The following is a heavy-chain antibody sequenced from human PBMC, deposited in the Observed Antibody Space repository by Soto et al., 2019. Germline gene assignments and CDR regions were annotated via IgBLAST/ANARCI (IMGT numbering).Heavy chain of an antibody. J-gene: IGHJ4*02. CDR3: ARGSTDSYPGSRIFDF. V-gene: IGHV3-23*01. CDR2: ITDTGGDT. Sequence: TGGSLRLSCAASGFTFSSYAVSWVRQAPGEGLEWVSTITDTGGDTKYADSVRGRFTMSRDNSKKTLYLQMNSLRVEDSALYYCARGSTDSYPGSRIFDFWGRGTLVTVSS. CDR1: GFTFSSYA. D-gene: IGHD3-10*01.